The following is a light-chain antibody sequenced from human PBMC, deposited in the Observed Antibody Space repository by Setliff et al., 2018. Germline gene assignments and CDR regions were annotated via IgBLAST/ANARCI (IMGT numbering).Light chain of an antibody. CDR1: QDISIY. V-gene: IGKV1-9*01. J-gene: IGKJ3*01. CDR2: AAS. Sequence: DIQLTQSPSFLSASVGDRVTITCRASQDISIYLGWYQQKPGKAPRLLIHAASTLQSGVPSRFSGSGSGTEFTLTINSLQPEDFATYYCQQLYSYPRTFGPGTTVDNK. CDR3: QQLYSYPRT.